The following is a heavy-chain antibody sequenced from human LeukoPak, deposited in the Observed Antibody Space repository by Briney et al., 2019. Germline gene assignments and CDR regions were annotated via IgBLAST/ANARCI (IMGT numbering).Heavy chain of an antibody. J-gene: IGHJ6*03. D-gene: IGHD3-10*01. CDR3: ARLGGSGSYYSSYYYYMDV. CDR2: ISAYNGNT. Sequence: RASVKVSCKASGYIFTSYGISWVRQAPGQGLEWMGWISAYNGNTNYAQKLQGRVTMTTDTSTSTAYMELRSLRSDDTAVYYCARLGGSGSYYSSYYYYMDVWGKGTTVTVSS. V-gene: IGHV1-18*01. CDR1: GYIFTSYG.